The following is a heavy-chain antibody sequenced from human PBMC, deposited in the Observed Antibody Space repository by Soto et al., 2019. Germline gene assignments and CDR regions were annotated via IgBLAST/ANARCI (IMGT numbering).Heavy chain of an antibody. Sequence: EVQLLESGGGLVQPGGSLRLSCAASGFTFSSYAMSWVRQAPGKGLEWVSAISGSGGSTYYADSVKGRFTISRDNSKNTLYLQMNSLRAEDTAVYYCAKRGRITIFGVVIIDYWGQGTLVTVSS. J-gene: IGHJ4*02. D-gene: IGHD3-3*01. CDR2: ISGSGGST. CDR3: AKRGRITIFGVVIIDY. V-gene: IGHV3-23*01. CDR1: GFTFSSYA.